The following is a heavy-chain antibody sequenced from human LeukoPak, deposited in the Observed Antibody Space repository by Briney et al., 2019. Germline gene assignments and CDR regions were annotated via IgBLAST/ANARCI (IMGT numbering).Heavy chain of an antibody. CDR1: GYTFTSYD. V-gene: IGHV1-8*03. CDR3: ARNLYGSGSFDS. CDR2: MTPNSGNT. J-gene: IGHJ4*02. Sequence: ASVKVSCKASGYTFTSYDINWVRQATGQGLEWMGWMTPNSGNTGYAQKFQGRVTITRDTSMSTAYMELSSLRSEDTAVYYCARNLYGSGSFDSWGQGTLVTVSS. D-gene: IGHD3-10*01.